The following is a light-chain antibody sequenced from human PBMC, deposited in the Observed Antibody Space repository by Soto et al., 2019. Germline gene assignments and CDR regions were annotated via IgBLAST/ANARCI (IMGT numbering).Light chain of an antibody. CDR2: DAS. CDR3: QQYNSYPGT. CDR1: QSISSW. J-gene: IGKJ1*01. V-gene: IGKV1-5*01. Sequence: DIQMTQSPSTLSASGGDRVTITCRASQSISSWLAWYQQKPGKAPKLLIYDASSLESGVPSRFSGSGSGTEFTLTISSLQPDDFATYYCQQYNSYPGTFGQGTKVEIK.